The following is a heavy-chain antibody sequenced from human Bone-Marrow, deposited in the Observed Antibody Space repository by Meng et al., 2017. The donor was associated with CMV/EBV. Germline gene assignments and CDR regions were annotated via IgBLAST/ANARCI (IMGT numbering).Heavy chain of an antibody. D-gene: IGHD2-2*01. J-gene: IGHJ6*02. V-gene: IGHV3-64*02. CDR3: SRGEYQLLPYYYYYGMDV. CDR1: GFTFSSYA. Sequence: GESLKISCAASGFTFSSYAMHWVRQAPGKGLEYVSAISSNGGSTYYADSVKGRFTISRDNSKNTLYLQMGSLRAEDMAVYYCSRGEYQLLPYYYYYGMDVCGQGTTVTVSS. CDR2: ISSNGGST.